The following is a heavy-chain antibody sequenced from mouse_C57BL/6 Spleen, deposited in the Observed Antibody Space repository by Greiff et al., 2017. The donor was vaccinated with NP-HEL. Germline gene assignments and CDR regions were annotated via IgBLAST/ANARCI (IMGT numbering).Heavy chain of an antibody. CDR1: GYAFTNYL. Sequence: VQLQQSGAELVRPGTSVKVSCKASGYAFTNYLIEWVKQRPGQGLEWIGVINPGSGGTNYNEKFKGKATLTADKSSSTAYMQLSSLTSADSAVYFCARSRGYVSWFAYWGQGTLVTVSA. D-gene: IGHD2-2*01. CDR3: ARSRGYVSWFAY. CDR2: INPGSGGT. V-gene: IGHV1-54*01. J-gene: IGHJ3*01.